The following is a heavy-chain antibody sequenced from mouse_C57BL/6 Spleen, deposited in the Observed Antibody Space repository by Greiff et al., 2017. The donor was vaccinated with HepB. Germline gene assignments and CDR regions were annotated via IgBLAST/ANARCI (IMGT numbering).Heavy chain of an antibody. CDR1: GFTFSSYA. V-gene: IGHV5-4*03. CDR3: ARLGDDYHYFDY. CDR2: ISDGGSYT. J-gene: IGHJ2*01. D-gene: IGHD2-4*01. Sequence: EVKLVESGGGLVKPGGSLKLSCAASGFTFSSYAMSWVRQTPEKRLEWVATISDGGSYTYYPDNVKGRFTISRDNAKNNLYLQMSHLKSEDTAMYYCARLGDDYHYFDYWGQGTTLTVSS.